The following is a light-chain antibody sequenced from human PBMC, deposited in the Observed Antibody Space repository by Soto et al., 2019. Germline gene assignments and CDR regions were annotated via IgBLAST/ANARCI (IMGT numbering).Light chain of an antibody. Sequence: DIELTQSPSSLSASVGDRVTITCRARQSISSFLNWYQHKRGKAPKPLIHGASSLQSAVPFRFTGSGSGTDFSLTISGLQPEDSATYYCQQSYSTLLSFGGGTKVEI. CDR3: QQSYSTLLS. J-gene: IGKJ4*01. CDR1: QSISSF. CDR2: GAS. V-gene: IGKV1-39*01.